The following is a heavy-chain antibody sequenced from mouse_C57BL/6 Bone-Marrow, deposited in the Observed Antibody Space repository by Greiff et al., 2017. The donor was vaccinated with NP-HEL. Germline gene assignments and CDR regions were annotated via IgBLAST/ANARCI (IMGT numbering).Heavy chain of an antibody. D-gene: IGHD1-1*01. CDR1: GYSITSDY. J-gene: IGHJ4*01. CDR3: ARKSYEESCYAMDY. Sequence: EVQVVESGPGLAKPSQTLSFTCSVTGYSITSDYWNWIRKFPGNKLEYIGNISYSGSTYYNPSLKSRISILRDTSKNQYYQKLNSVTTEDTATYYCARKSYEESCYAMDYWGQGTSVTVSS. V-gene: IGHV3-8*01. CDR2: ISYSGST.